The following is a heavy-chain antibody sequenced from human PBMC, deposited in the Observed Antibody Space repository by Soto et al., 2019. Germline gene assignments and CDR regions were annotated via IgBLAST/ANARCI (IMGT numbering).Heavy chain of an antibody. D-gene: IGHD3-10*01. CDR2: IYYSGST. CDR1: GGSISSGGYY. Sequence: QVQLQESGPGLVKPSQTLSLTCTVSGGSISSGGYYWSWIRQHPGKGLEWIGYIYYSGSTYYNPSLKSRVTISVDTSKNQFSLKLSSVTAADTAVYYCARVSDSEELYWYFDLWGRGTLVTVSS. V-gene: IGHV4-31*03. CDR3: ARVSDSEELYWYFDL. J-gene: IGHJ2*01.